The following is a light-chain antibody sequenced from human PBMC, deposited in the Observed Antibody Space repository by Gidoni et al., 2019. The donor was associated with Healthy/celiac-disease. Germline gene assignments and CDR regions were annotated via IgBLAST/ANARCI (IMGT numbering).Light chain of an antibody. CDR3: QQRSNWPIT. Sequence: EIVLTQSPATLSLSPGERATLSCRASQSVSSYLAWYQQKPGQAPSLLIYDASNRATGIPARFSGSGSGTDFSLTISSLEPEEFAVYYCQQRSNWPITFGQGTRLEIK. CDR1: QSVSSY. CDR2: DAS. V-gene: IGKV3-11*01. J-gene: IGKJ5*01.